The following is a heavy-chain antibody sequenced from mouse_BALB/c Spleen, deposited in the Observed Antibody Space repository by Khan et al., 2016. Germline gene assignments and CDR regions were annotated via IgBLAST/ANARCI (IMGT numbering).Heavy chain of an antibody. CDR3: RTTNTLYTAKYYVLLEINAETAEDEASYDCSRAYYGNYYFDY. CDR1: GISITTGNYR. V-gene: IGHV3-5*02. J-gene: IGHJ2*01. CDR2: IYYSGNI. Sequence: EVQLQESGPGLVTPSQTVSITCTVSGISITTGNYRWSWLRPFPGNKLKWIGYIYYSGNITYTHFLTSITTNTNNTSQNPLFLYKHSLTADDTASRTNRTTNTLYTAKYYVLLEINAETAEDEASYDCSRAYYGNYYFDYWGQGTTLTVAS. D-gene: IGHD2-10*01.